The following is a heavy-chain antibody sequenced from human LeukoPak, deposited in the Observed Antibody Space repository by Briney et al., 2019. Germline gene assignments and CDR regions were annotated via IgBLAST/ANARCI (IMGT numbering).Heavy chain of an antibody. Sequence: ASVKVSCKASGYTFTSYYMHWVRQAPGQGLEWMGIINPSGGSTNYAQKFQGRVTITADESTSTAYMELSSLRSEDTAVYYCARRPRNVLRFLEVGGFDPWGQGTLVTVSS. D-gene: IGHD3-3*01. V-gene: IGHV1-46*01. CDR1: GYTFTSYY. CDR3: ARRPRNVLRFLEVGGFDP. CDR2: INPSGGST. J-gene: IGHJ5*02.